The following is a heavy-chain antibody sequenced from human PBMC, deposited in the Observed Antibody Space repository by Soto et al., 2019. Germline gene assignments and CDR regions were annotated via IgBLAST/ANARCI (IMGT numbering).Heavy chain of an antibody. CDR3: AREVQVHTPVFVE. Sequence: QVQLVQSGAEMKKPGSSVKVSCQSSGGTFNTYAMNWVRQAPGQGPEWMGDSSPMFGAANYAPKFQGRVTITADESTGTSYVQFSILTSEDTALYLCAREVQVHTPVFVEWGQGTLVTVSS. CDR2: SSPMFGAA. CDR1: GGTFNTYA. D-gene: IGHD3-3*01. V-gene: IGHV1-69*19. J-gene: IGHJ4*02.